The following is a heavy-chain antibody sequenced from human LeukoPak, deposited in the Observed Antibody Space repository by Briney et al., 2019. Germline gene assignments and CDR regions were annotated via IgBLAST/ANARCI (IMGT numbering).Heavy chain of an antibody. Sequence: GGSLRLSCAASGFTFSSYGMSWVRQASGKGLEWVSAISGSGGSTYYADSVKGRFTISKDNSKNTLYLQMNSLRAEDTAVYYCAKGIAAAPFDYWGQGTLVTVSS. D-gene: IGHD6-13*01. J-gene: IGHJ4*02. CDR1: GFTFSSYG. CDR2: ISGSGGST. CDR3: AKGIAAAPFDY. V-gene: IGHV3-23*01.